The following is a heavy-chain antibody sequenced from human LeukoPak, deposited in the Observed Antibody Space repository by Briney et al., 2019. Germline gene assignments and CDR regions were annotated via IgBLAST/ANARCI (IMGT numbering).Heavy chain of an antibody. V-gene: IGHV3-53*01. Sequence: GGSLRLSCAASGFTVSSTYMSWVRQTPGKGLEWVSVIYSGGKVYYIDSVKGRFTISRDTSKNTLYLQMNSLRVEDTAVYYCARSSNGVYIQWGQGTLVTVSS. CDR3: ARSSNGVYIQ. D-gene: IGHD2-8*01. CDR2: IYSGGKV. J-gene: IGHJ4*02. CDR1: GFTVSSTY.